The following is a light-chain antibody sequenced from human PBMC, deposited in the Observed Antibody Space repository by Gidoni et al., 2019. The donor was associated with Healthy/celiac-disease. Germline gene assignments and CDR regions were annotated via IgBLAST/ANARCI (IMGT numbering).Light chain of an antibody. V-gene: IGKV1-39*01. CDR1: QSISSY. J-gene: IGKJ2*01. Sequence: DIQLTQYPSSLSASVGDSVTLACRASQSISSYLNWYQHKPGKAPKLLIYAASSLQSGVPSRFSGSGSGTDFTLTISSLQPEDFATYYCQQSYSTPYTFXXXTKLEIK. CDR2: AAS. CDR3: QQSYSTPYT.